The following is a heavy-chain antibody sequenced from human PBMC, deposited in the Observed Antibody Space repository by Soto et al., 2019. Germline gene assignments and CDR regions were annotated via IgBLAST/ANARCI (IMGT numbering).Heavy chain of an antibody. CDR1: GDSVSSNTAA. CDR2: TYYRSKWYN. CDR3: VRDVGFDFDY. D-gene: IGHD1-26*01. V-gene: IGHV6-1*01. J-gene: IGHJ4*02. Sequence: SQTLSLTCVISGDSVSSNTAAWNWIRQSPSRGLEWLGRTYYRSKWYNDYAVSVKSRITINPDTSKNQFSLHLNSVTPEDTALYYCVRDVGFDFDYWGQGTLVTVSS.